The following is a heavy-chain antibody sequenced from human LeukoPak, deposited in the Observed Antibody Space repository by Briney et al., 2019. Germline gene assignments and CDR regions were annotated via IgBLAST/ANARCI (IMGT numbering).Heavy chain of an antibody. J-gene: IGHJ4*02. Sequence: AASVKVSCKASGYTFTSYYMHWVRQAPGQGLEWMGIINPRGGSTSYAQKFQGRVTMTRDTSTSTVYMELSSLRSEDTAVYYCARAMITFGGVIVIFDYWGQGTLVTVSS. V-gene: IGHV1-46*01. CDR1: GYTFTSYY. CDR2: INPRGGST. D-gene: IGHD3-16*02. CDR3: ARAMITFGGVIVIFDY.